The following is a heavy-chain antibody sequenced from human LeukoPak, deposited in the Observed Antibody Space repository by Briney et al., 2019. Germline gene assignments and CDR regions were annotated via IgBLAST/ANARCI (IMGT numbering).Heavy chain of an antibody. V-gene: IGHV3-48*04. CDR3: ARGLPRIAAADTGGFDY. CDR2: ISSSSSTI. CDR1: GFTFSSYS. J-gene: IGHJ4*02. D-gene: IGHD6-13*01. Sequence: GGSLRLSCAASGFTFSSYSMNWVRQAPGKGLEWVSYISSSSSTIYYADSVKGRFTVSRDNAKNSLYLQMNSLRAEDTAVYYCARGLPRIAAADTGGFDYWGQGTLVTVSS.